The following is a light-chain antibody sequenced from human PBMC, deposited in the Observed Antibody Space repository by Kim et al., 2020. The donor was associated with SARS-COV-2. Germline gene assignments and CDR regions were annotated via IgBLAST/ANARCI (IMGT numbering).Light chain of an antibody. J-gene: IGKJ4*01. V-gene: IGKV3-15*01. CDR2: GAS. CDR3: QQYNNWPPLT. Sequence: EIVMTQSPATLSVSPGERATLSCRASQSVGNYLAWYQKKPGQPPRLLVYGASTRAPDISDRFSGSGSGTEFTPTISSLQSEDSALYYCQQYNNWPPLTFGGGTKVDIK. CDR1: QSVGNY.